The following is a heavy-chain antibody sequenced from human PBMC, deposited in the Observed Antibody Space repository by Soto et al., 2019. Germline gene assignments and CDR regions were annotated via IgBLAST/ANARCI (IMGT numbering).Heavy chain of an antibody. J-gene: IGHJ3*02. CDR2: ISDDGSDK. Sequence: QVHLVESGGGVVQPGRSLRLSCAVSGFTFSSYGMYWVRQTPGKGPEWVAVISDDGSDKYYADSVKGRFTISRDNSKNTLYLQMNSLRVEATYIYYCAQDQTHACDIWGQGSMVTVSS. CDR3: AQDQTHACDI. CDR1: GFTFSSYG. V-gene: IGHV3-30*18.